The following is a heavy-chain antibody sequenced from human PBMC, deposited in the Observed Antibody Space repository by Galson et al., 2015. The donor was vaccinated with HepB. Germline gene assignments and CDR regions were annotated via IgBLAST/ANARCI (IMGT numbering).Heavy chain of an antibody. CDR1: GFTFSRNA. D-gene: IGHD2-2*01. CDR3: ARDGSVPFDY. Sequence: SLRLSCAASGFTFSRNAMHWVRQAPGEGLEWVAVISYDGINTYYADSVQGRFIISRDNSKKILYLQMEGLRAEDTAVYYCARDGSVPFDYWGQGTLVTVSS. CDR2: ISYDGINT. V-gene: IGHV3-30*04. J-gene: IGHJ4*02.